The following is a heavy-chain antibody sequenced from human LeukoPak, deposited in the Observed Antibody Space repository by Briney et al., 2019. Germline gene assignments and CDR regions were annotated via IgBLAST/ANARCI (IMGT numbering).Heavy chain of an antibody. CDR3: ARSATRGPGRNPFDY. V-gene: IGHV1-46*01. CDR1: GYTFTTYY. J-gene: IGHJ4*02. D-gene: IGHD5-24*01. CDR2: INPDGGST. Sequence: ASVKVSCKASGYTFTTYYMHWVRQSPGQGLEWLGIINPDGGSTTYAEKFHGRVTIRSDTSTSTAYMDLTSLRSDDTAVYFCARSATRGPGRNPFDYWGQGTLVTVSS.